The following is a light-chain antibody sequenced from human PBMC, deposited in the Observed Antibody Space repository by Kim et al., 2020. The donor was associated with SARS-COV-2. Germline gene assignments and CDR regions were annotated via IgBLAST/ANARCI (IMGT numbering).Light chain of an antibody. V-gene: IGLV3-21*04. Sequence: SYELTQPHSMSLAPGKTARITCVGNNSGSKSVHCYQQNPGQAPVKVIYYDTDRPSGIPERFSDSNSGNTAALIISRFEAGDEADYYCQVWDSNSDRVVFCGGTQLTVL. CDR1: NSGSKS. CDR2: YDT. CDR3: QVWDSNSDRVV. J-gene: IGLJ2*01.